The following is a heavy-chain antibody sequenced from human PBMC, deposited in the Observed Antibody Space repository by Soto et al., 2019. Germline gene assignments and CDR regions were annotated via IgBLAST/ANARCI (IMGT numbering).Heavy chain of an antibody. CDR3: ANDPWRVRWFGGLNWFDP. V-gene: IGHV3-23*01. D-gene: IGHD3-10*01. CDR2: ISGSGGST. J-gene: IGHJ5*02. CDR1: GFTFSSYA. Sequence: PGGPLRLSWADYGFTFSSYAMSWVRLAPGQALEWVSAISGSGGSTYYADSVKGRFTISRDNSKNTLYLQMNSLRTEDTAVYYCANDPWRVRWFGGLNWFDPWGQGTLVTVSS.